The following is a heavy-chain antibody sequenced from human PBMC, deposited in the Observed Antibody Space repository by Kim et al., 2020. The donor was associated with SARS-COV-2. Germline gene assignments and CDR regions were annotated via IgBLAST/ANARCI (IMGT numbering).Heavy chain of an antibody. Sequence: GGSLRLSCAASGFTFSSYSMNWVRQAPGKGLEWVSSISSSSSYIYYADSVKGRFTISRDNAKNSLYLQMNSLRAEDTAVYYCARNYYSYSSSWYESWYFDLWGRGTLVTVSS. CDR2: ISSSSSYI. D-gene: IGHD6-13*01. J-gene: IGHJ2*01. CDR1: GFTFSSYS. V-gene: IGHV3-21*01. CDR3: ARNYYSYSSSWYESWYFDL.